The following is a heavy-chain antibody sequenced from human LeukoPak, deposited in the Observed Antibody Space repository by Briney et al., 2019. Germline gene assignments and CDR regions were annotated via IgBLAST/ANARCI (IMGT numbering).Heavy chain of an antibody. D-gene: IGHD6-6*01. CDR2: ISSSGNTI. CDR1: EFTFTSYE. Sequence: GGSLRLSCAASEFTFTSYELNWVRQAPGKGLEWVSYISSSGNTISYADSVKGRFTISRDNAKNSLYLQVISLRAEDTAVYYCARGPCIAARYDAFDIWGQGTMVTVSS. CDR3: ARGPCIAARYDAFDI. J-gene: IGHJ3*02. V-gene: IGHV3-48*03.